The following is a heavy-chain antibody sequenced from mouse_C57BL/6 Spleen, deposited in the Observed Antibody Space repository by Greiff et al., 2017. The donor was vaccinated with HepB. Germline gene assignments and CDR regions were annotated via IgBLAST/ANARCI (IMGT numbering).Heavy chain of an antibody. CDR1: GFTFSDYY. CDR3: ARDRLGGYFDY. V-gene: IGHV5-16*01. Sequence: DVQLQESEGGLVQPGSSMKLSCTASGFTFSDYYMAWVRQVPEKGLEWVANINYDGSSTYYLDSLKSRFIISRDNAKNILYLQMSILKSEDTATYYCARDRLGGYFDYWGQGTTLTVSS. CDR2: INYDGSST. J-gene: IGHJ2*01. D-gene: IGHD4-1*01.